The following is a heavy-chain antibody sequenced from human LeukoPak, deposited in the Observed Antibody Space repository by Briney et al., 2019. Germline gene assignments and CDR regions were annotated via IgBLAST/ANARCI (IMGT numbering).Heavy chain of an antibody. Sequence: SETLSLTCTVSGGSISSYYWSWIRRPPGKGLEWIGYIYYSGSTNYNPSLKSRVTISVDTSKNQFSLKLSSVTAADTAVYYCARGVSIYYYYMDVWGKGTTVTISS. CDR3: ARGVSIYYYYMDV. D-gene: IGHD2-8*01. V-gene: IGHV4-59*01. J-gene: IGHJ6*03. CDR1: GGSISSYY. CDR2: IYYSGST.